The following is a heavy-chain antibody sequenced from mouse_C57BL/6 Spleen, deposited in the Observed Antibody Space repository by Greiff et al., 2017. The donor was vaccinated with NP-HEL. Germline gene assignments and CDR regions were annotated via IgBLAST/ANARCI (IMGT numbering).Heavy chain of an antibody. Sequence: VQLQQSGAELARPGASVKLSCKASGYTFTSYGISWVKQRTGQGLEWIGEISPRSGNTYYNEKFKGKATLTADKSSSTAYMELRSLTSEDSAVYFCARSLSYGSSYSWFAYLGQGTLVTVSA. CDR1: GYTFTSYG. CDR2: ISPRSGNT. D-gene: IGHD1-1*01. J-gene: IGHJ3*01. CDR3: ARSLSYGSSYSWFAY. V-gene: IGHV1-81*01.